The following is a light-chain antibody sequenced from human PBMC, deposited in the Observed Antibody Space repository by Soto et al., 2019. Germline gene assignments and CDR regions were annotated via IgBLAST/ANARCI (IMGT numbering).Light chain of an antibody. Sequence: EIVLTQSPGTLSLSPGERATLSCRASQSVSSTYLAWYQQKPGQAPRLLIFGASSRATGIPDRFSGSGSGTDFTLTISRLEPEDFAVYYCQQYGLSRLFTFALGPKWISN. V-gene: IGKV3-20*01. CDR2: GAS. CDR3: QQYGLSRLFT. CDR1: QSVSSTY. J-gene: IGKJ3*01.